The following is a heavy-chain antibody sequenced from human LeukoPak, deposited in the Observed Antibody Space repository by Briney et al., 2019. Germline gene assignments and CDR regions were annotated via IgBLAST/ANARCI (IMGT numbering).Heavy chain of an antibody. CDR3: ARAVADKTFDY. V-gene: IGHV4-59*08. CDR1: GGSISTYY. J-gene: IGHJ4*02. CDR2: LYNTGST. Sequence: SETLSLTCTVSGGSISTYYWSWMRQPPGKGLEWIGHLYNTGSTNYHPSLQSRVTISVDTFKNQFSLRLTSVTAADTAVYYCARAVADKTFDYWDPGTLVTVSS.